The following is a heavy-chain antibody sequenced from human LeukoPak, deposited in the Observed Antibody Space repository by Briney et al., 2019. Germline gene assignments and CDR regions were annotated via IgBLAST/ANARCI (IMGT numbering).Heavy chain of an antibody. CDR3: ARLGRVLTGYYNPGEYYYYYYMDV. J-gene: IGHJ6*03. V-gene: IGHV4-30-4*02. Sequence: SETLSLTCTVSGGSISSGDYYWSWIRQPPGKGLEWIGCIYYSGSTYYNPSLKSRVTISVDTSKNQFSLKRSSVTAADTASYYCARLGRVLTGYYNPGEYYYYYYMDVWGKGTTVTVSS. CDR2: IYYSGST. CDR1: GGSISSGDYY. D-gene: IGHD3-9*01.